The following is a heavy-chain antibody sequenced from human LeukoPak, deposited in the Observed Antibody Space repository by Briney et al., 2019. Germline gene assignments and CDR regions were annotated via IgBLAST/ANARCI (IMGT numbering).Heavy chain of an antibody. CDR1: GGTISNYH. CDR2: TYYNGGT. V-gene: IGHV4-59*07. J-gene: IGHJ4*02. D-gene: IGHD6-25*01. CDR3: GRSYGGYVVDY. Sequence: SDTLSLTCTISGGTISNYHWNWIRQPPGKGLEWIGYTYYNGGTKYNPSVKGRVTLSIDRSKNQVSLKLSSVTAADTAVYYCGRSYGGYVVDYWGQGNLVIVSS.